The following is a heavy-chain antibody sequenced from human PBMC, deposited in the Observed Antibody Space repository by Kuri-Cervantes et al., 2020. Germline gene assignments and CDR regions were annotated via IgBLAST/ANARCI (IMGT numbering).Heavy chain of an antibody. D-gene: IGHD2-2*01. CDR3: ARDRVVVPAAIWGDYYYYGMDV. Sequence: GESLKISCAASGFTFDDYAMHWVRQAPGKGLEWVSSISSSSSYIYYADSVKGRFTISRGNAKNSLYLQMNSLRAEDTAVYYCARDRVVVPAAIWGDYYYYGMDVWGQGTTVTVSS. CDR1: GFTFDDYA. CDR2: ISSSSSYI. V-gene: IGHV3-21*01. J-gene: IGHJ6*02.